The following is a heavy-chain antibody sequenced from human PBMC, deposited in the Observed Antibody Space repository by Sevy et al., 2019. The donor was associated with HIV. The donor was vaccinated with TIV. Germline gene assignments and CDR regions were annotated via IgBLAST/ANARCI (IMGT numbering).Heavy chain of an antibody. J-gene: IGHJ6*02. Sequence: GGSLRLSCAASGFTFSSYSMNWVRQAPGKGLEWVSYISSSSSTIYYADSVKGRFTISRDNAKNSLYLQMNSLRDEDTAVYYCARDLQLLDTDTYYYGMDVWGQGTTVTVSS. CDR3: ARDLQLLDTDTYYYGMDV. CDR1: GFTFSSYS. CDR2: ISSSSSTI. V-gene: IGHV3-48*02. D-gene: IGHD2-2*01.